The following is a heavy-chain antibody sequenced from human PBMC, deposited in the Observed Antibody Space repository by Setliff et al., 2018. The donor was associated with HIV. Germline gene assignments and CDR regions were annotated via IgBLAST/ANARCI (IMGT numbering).Heavy chain of an antibody. CDR2: VYNSGIT. CDR3: ARVGYHGSGRYSFDY. J-gene: IGHJ4*01. Sequence: SETLSLTCTVSGGSVSSPGYYWGWIRQPPGKGLEWIGSVYNSGITFKNPSLKSRVAISADTSKNQFSLNLSSVTAAETAVYYCARVGYHGSGRYSFDYWGQEPWSPSPQ. V-gene: IGHV4-39*07. CDR1: GGSVSSPGYY. D-gene: IGHD3-10*01.